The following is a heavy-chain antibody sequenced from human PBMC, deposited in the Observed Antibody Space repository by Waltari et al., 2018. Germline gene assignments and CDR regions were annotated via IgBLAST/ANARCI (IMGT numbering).Heavy chain of an antibody. CDR2: MKTDGTSI. V-gene: IGHV3-74*03. CDR3: TRNPGY. J-gene: IGHJ4*02. Sequence: EVQLVNSGGGLVQPGGSLRLSCAASDFFTDYWLDWVRQAPGKGLVWVSRMKTDGTSITYADSVKGRFTISRDSAKNTYYLQMNSLRDEDTAVYYCTRNPGYWGQGTLVTVSS. CDR1: DFFTDYW.